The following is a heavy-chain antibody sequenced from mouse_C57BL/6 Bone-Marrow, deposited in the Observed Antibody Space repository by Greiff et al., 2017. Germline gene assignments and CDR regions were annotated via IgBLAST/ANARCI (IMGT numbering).Heavy chain of an antibody. Sequence: EVMLVESGGGLVKPGGSLKLSCAASGFTFSSYAMSWVRQTPEKRLEWVATISDGGSYTYYPDNVKGRFTISRDNAKNNLYLQMSHLKSEDTAMYYCARDSTSYYGSSYWYFDVWGTGTTVTVSS. J-gene: IGHJ1*03. CDR1: GFTFSSYA. CDR3: ARDSTSYYGSSYWYFDV. D-gene: IGHD1-1*01. V-gene: IGHV5-4*01. CDR2: ISDGGSYT.